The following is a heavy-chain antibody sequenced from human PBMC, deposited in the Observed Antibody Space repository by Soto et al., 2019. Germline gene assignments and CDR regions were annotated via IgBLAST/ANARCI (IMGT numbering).Heavy chain of an antibody. V-gene: IGHV1-69*08. J-gene: IGHJ6*03. CDR3: AREQYCSGGSCYSAYYYYYMDV. Sequence: QVQLVQSGAEVKKPGSSVKVSCKASGGTFSSYTISWVRQAPGQGLEWMGRIIPLLGIANYAQKFQGRVTITADKSTSTAYMELSSLRSEDTAVYYCAREQYCSGGSCYSAYYYYYMDVWGKGTTVTVSS. CDR1: GGTFSSYT. D-gene: IGHD2-15*01. CDR2: IIPLLGIA.